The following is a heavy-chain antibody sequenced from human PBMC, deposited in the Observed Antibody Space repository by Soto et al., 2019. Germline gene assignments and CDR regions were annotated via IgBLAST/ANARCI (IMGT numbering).Heavy chain of an antibody. D-gene: IGHD3-10*01. CDR2: VSGSGETT. J-gene: IGHJ3*02. CDR1: GFTFSSYD. V-gene: IGHV3-23*01. Sequence: EVQLLESGGGLVQPGGSLRLSCAASGFTFSSYDMSWVRQAPGKGLEWVSVVSGSGETTYYADSVRGRFTISRDNSKNTLYLQMNSLRAEDTAVYYCADGSGSFDAFDIWGQGTMVPVSS. CDR3: ADGSGSFDAFDI.